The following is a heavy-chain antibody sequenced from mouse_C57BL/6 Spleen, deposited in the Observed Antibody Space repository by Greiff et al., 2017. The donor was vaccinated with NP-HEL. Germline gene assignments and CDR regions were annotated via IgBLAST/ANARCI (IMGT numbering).Heavy chain of an antibody. J-gene: IGHJ2*01. CDR3: AREGTTVVDY. CDR1: CYTFTSYW. CDR2: IHPNSGST. D-gene: IGHD1-1*01. Sequence: QVQLQQPGAELVKPGASVKLSCKASCYTFTSYWMHWVKQRPGQGLEWIGMIHPNSGSTNYNEKFKSKATLTVDKSSSTAYMQLSSLTSEDSAVYYCAREGTTVVDYWGQGTTLTVSS. V-gene: IGHV1-64*01.